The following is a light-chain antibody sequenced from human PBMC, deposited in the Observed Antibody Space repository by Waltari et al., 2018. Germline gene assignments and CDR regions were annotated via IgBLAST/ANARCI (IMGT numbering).Light chain of an antibody. CDR2: GAS. Sequence: EIVMTQSPATLSVSPGQRATLSCRASQSITTALAWYQQKPGQAPRLLIYGASTRDTGVPDRFTGRGSGTQFTLTISSLQSEDVAVYFCQQYKEWPPVTFGGGTRVEIK. V-gene: IGKV3-15*01. CDR1: QSITTA. CDR3: QQYKEWPPVT. J-gene: IGKJ4*02.